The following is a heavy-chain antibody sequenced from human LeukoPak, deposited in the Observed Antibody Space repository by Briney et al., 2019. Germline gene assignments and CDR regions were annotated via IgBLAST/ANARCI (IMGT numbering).Heavy chain of an antibody. J-gene: IGHJ5*02. CDR1: GFTFSSYW. CDR2: IKQDGSEK. V-gene: IGHV3-7*01. Sequence: GGSLRLSCAASGFTFSSYWMSWVRQAPGKGLEWVANIKQDGSEKYYVDSVKGRFTISRDNAKNSLYLQMNSLRAEDTAVYYCARVVVGAINWFDPWGQGTLVTVSS. CDR3: ARVVVGAINWFDP. D-gene: IGHD1-26*01.